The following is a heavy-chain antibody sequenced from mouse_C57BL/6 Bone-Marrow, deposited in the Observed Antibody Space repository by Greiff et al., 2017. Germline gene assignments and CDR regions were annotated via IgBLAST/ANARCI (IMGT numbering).Heavy chain of an antibody. J-gene: IGHJ3*01. D-gene: IGHD1-1*01. CDR1: GYSFTGYY. CDR3: ARVVYGRGFAY. V-gene: IGHV1-42*01. Sequence: EVQLQLSGPELVKPGASVKISCKASGYSFTGYYMNWVKQSPEKSLEWIGEINPSTGGTTYNQKFKAKATLTVDKSSSTAYMQLKSLTSEDSAVYYCARVVYGRGFAYWGQGTLVTVS. CDR2: INPSTGGT.